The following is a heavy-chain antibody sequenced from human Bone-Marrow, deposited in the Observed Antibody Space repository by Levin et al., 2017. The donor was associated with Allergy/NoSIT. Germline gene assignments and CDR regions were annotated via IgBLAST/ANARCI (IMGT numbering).Heavy chain of an antibody. J-gene: IGHJ4*02. CDR2: VSNDGTKI. D-gene: IGHD5-12*01. CDR3: ARDYEDSGYELNY. CDR1: GFTFKTYA. V-gene: IGHV3-30*04. Sequence: GESLKISCTASGFTFKTYAMHWVRQAPGKGLEWVAIVSNDGTKINYADFVKGRFTISRDNSNSTLYLQMSSLRTEDSGLYYCARDYEDSGYELNYWGQGTLVTVSS.